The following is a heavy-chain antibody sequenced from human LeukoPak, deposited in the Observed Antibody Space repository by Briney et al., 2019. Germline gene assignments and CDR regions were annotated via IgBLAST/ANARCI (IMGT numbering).Heavy chain of an antibody. Sequence: GGSLRLSCTASGFTFSSYSMSWVRQAPGKGPEWVSSIRGSGIGTDYADSVKGRFTISRDNSKNTLYLQMNSLRAEDTAVYYCAKESDIVVVPAAIHGAFDIWGQGTMVTVSS. CDR1: GFTFSSYS. CDR2: IRGSGIGT. V-gene: IGHV3-23*01. D-gene: IGHD2-2*02. J-gene: IGHJ3*02. CDR3: AKESDIVVVPAAIHGAFDI.